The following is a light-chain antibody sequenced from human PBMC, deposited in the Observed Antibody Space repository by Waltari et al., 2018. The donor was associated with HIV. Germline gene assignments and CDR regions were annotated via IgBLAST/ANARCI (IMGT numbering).Light chain of an antibody. CDR3: SSYAGSNDYV. J-gene: IGLJ1*01. V-gene: IGLV2-8*01. CDR1: SSDVGGYNY. CDR2: EVS. Sequence: QSALTQPPSASGSPGQSVTISCTGTSSDVGGYNYVSWYQQLPVKAPKLRIYEVSKRPSGVPDRFSGSKSGNTASLTVSGLQAEDEADYYCSSYAGSNDYVFGTGTKVTVL.